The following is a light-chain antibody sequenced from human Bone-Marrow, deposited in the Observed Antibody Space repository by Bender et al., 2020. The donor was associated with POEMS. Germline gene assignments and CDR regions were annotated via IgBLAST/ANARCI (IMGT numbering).Light chain of an antibody. J-gene: IGLJ1*01. CDR2: SSH. CDR1: SSNIGAHA. V-gene: IGLV1-47*02. CDR3: AAWDDNLSVL. Sequence: QSVLTQPPSASGTPGQRVTISCSGGSSNIGAHAVNWYQHLPGTAPKLLIYSSHRRPSEVPDRFSGSRSGTSASLAISGLRSEDEADYYCAAWDDNLSVLLGTGTKVTVL.